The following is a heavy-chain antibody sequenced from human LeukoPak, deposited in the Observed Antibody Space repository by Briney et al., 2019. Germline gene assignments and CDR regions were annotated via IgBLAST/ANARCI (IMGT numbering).Heavy chain of an antibody. D-gene: IGHD3-3*01. J-gene: IGHJ4*02. CDR1: SGSIDNFY. Sequence: YPSETLSLTCTLSSGSIDNFYWSWIRQPAGKGPEWIGQIYFSGNTKYNPSLKSRVTISVDRYENQFSLKLSSVTAADTAVYFCARHLWSEYHKFDYWGQGTLVTVSS. CDR3: ARHLWSEYHKFDY. CDR2: IYFSGNT. V-gene: IGHV4-59*01.